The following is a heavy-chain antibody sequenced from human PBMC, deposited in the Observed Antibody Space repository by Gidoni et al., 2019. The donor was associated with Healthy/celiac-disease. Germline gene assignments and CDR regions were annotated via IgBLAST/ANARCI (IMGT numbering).Heavy chain of an antibody. Sequence: QVQLQESGPGLVKPSETLSLPCPVSGCSISSYYWSWIRQPAGKGMEWIGRIYTSGSTNDNPSRKSRVTMSVDTSKNQFSLKVSSVTAADTAVYYCARESVVPAADHVYNWFDPWGQGTLVTVSS. CDR3: ARESVVPAADHVYNWFDP. CDR2: IYTSGST. CDR1: GCSISSYY. D-gene: IGHD2-2*01. V-gene: IGHV4-4*07. J-gene: IGHJ5*02.